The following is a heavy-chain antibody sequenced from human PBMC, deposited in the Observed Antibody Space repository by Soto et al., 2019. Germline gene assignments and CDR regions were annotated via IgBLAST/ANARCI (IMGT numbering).Heavy chain of an antibody. CDR1: GFTFSSHW. CDR2: INPGGGDK. Sequence: EVQLVESGGGLVQPGGSLRLSCAASGFTFSSHWMSWVRQAPGKGLEWVANINPGGGDKYYVDSMKGRFAISRDNAKNSLYLQMNLLRVEDTAVYSCASVGATGEAFDIWGQGTMVTVSS. V-gene: IGHV3-7*01. CDR3: ASVGATGEAFDI. J-gene: IGHJ3*02. D-gene: IGHD1-26*01.